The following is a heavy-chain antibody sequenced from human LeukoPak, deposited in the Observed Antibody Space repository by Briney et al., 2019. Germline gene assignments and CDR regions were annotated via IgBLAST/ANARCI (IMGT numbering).Heavy chain of an antibody. Sequence: PGRSLRVSCAASGFTFSSYGMHWVRQTPGKGLEWVAIIWSDGSNKYYADSVKGRFTISRDNSKNTLYLQMNSLRAEDTAVYYCARGSGSFSGGFDYWGQGTPVTVSS. J-gene: IGHJ4*02. D-gene: IGHD1-26*01. CDR2: IWSDGSNK. V-gene: IGHV3-33*01. CDR3: ARGSGSFSGGFDY. CDR1: GFTFSSYG.